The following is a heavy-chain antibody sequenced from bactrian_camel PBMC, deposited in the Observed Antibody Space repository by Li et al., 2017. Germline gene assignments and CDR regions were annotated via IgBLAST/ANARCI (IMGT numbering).Heavy chain of an antibody. CDR1: GFTFSSYW. CDR2: VKSIDTTT. V-gene: IGHV3S25*01. Sequence: QLVESGGGLVQPGGSLTLSCAASGFTFSSYWMYWVRQALGKGLEWVARVKSIDTTTVYADSVKGRFTISRDNAKNTVYLQMNNLRIEDTALYYCATELGILTMHNYWGQGTQVTVS. D-gene: IGHD1*01. J-gene: IGHJ4*01. CDR3: ATELGILTMHNY.